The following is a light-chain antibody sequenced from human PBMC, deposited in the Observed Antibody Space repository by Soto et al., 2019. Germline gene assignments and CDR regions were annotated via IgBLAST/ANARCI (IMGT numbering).Light chain of an antibody. CDR1: QGIRND. V-gene: IGKV1-6*01. CDR2: AAS. J-gene: IGKJ2*01. CDR3: LQDYNYPYT. Sequence: AIQMTQSPSSLSASVGDRVTITCRASQGIRNDLGWYQQKPGKAPKLLIYAASSLQSEVPSRFSGSGSGTDFTLTISNLQPEDFATYYCLQDYNYPYTFGQGTKLEIK.